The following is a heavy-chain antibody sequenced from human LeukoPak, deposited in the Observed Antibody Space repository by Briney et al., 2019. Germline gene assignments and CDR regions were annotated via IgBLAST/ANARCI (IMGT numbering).Heavy chain of an antibody. Sequence: PSETLSLTCTVSGGSISSSSYYWGWIRQPPGKGLEWIGSIYYSGSTYYNPSLKSRVTISVDTSKNQFSLKLSSVTAADTAVYYCARHRYIYGGEDYWGQGTLVTVSS. CDR1: GGSISSSSYY. CDR3: ARHRYIYGGEDY. D-gene: IGHD3-16*01. CDR2: IYYSGST. J-gene: IGHJ4*02. V-gene: IGHV4-39*01.